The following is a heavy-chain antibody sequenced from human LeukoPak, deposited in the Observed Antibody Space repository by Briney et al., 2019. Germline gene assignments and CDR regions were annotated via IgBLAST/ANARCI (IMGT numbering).Heavy chain of an antibody. J-gene: IGHJ4*02. D-gene: IGHD5-12*01. Sequence: GASVKVSCKASGYTFTSYGVSWVRQAPGQGLEWMGWISTYNDNTNYAQKLQGRVTMATDTSTSTAYMELRSLRSDDTAVYYCARKKRLRGYSGYDSFDYWGQGTLVTVSS. CDR3: ARKKRLRGYSGYDSFDY. CDR1: GYTFTSYG. V-gene: IGHV1-18*04. CDR2: ISTYNDNT.